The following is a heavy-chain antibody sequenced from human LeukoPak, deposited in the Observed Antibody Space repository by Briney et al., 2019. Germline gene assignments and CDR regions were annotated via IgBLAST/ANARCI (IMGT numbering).Heavy chain of an antibody. CDR3: ARDRYYYDSSGFDY. CDR2: ISSSSSYI. Sequence: GGSLRLSCAASGFTFSSYSMIWVRQAPGKGLEWVSSISSSSSYIYYADSVKGRFTISRDNAKNSLYLQMNSLRAEDTAVYYCARDRYYYDSSGFDYWGQGTLVTVSS. D-gene: IGHD3-22*01. J-gene: IGHJ4*02. CDR1: GFTFSSYS. V-gene: IGHV3-21*01.